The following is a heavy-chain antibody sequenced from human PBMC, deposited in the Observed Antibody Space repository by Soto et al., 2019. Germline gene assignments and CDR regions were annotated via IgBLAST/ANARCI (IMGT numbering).Heavy chain of an antibody. J-gene: IGHJ6*02. CDR1: GFTFSSYA. Sequence: GGSLRLSCAASGFTFSSYAMHWVRQAPGKGLEWVAVISYDGSNKYYADSVKGRFTISRDNSKNTLYLQMNSLRAEDTAVYYCAREPGGYSYGLHGYSYYFSGIDVWGQGTLLTVSS. V-gene: IGHV3-30-3*01. D-gene: IGHD5-18*01. CDR2: ISYDGSNK. CDR3: AREPGGYSYGLHGYSYYFSGIDV.